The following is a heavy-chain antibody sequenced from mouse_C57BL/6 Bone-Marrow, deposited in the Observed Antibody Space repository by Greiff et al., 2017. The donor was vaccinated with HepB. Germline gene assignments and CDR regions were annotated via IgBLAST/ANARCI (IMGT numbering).Heavy chain of an antibody. Sequence: QVQLKQPGTELVKPGASVKLSCKASGYTFTSYWMHWVKQRPGQGLEWIGNINPSNGGTNYNEKFKSKATLTVDKSSSTAYMQLSSLTSEDSAVYYCASLAGTDWYFDVWGTGTTVTVSS. CDR3: ASLAGTDWYFDV. D-gene: IGHD4-1*01. J-gene: IGHJ1*03. V-gene: IGHV1-53*01. CDR1: GYTFTSYW. CDR2: INPSNGGT.